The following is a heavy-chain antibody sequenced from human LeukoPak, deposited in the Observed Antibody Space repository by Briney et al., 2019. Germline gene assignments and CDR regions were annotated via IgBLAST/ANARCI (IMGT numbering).Heavy chain of an antibody. V-gene: IGHV1-46*01. CDR2: IYPRDGST. J-gene: IGHJ4*02. CDR1: GYTFTNNY. Sequence: ASVKVSCKAPGYTFTNNYLHWVRQAPGQGLERMGMIYPRDGSTSYAQNFQGRVTVTRDTSTTTVHMELRGLRSEDTAVYYCARDQEGFDYWGQGTVVTVSS. CDR3: ARDQEGFDY.